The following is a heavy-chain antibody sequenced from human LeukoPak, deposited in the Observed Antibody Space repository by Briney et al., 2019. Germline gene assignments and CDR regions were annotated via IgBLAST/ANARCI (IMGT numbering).Heavy chain of an antibody. D-gene: IGHD3-10*01. J-gene: IGHJ4*02. Sequence: SETLSLTCTVSGGSISSSSYYWGWIRQPPGKGLEWIGSIYYSGSTYYNPSLKSRVTISVDTPKNQSSLKLSSVTAADTAVYYCARHTYYYGSGSYYPDYWGQGTLVTVSS. CDR3: ARHTYYYGSGSYYPDY. V-gene: IGHV4-39*01. CDR2: IYYSGST. CDR1: GGSISSSSYY.